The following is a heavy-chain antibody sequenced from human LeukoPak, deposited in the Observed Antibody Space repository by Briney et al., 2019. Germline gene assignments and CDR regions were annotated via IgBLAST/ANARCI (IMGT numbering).Heavy chain of an antibody. CDR1: GGSISSGGYY. CDR3: ASSGWYLYDWFDP. V-gene: IGHV4-39*01. D-gene: IGHD6-19*01. CDR2: IYYSGST. J-gene: IGHJ5*02. Sequence: SETLSLTCAVSGGSISSGGYYWGWIRQPPGKGLEWIGSIYYSGSTYYNPSLKSRVTISVDTSKNQFSLKLSSVTAADSAVYYCASSGWYLYDWFDPWGQGTLVTVSS.